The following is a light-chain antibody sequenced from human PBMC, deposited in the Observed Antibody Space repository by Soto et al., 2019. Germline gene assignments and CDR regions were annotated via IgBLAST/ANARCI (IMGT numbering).Light chain of an antibody. V-gene: IGLV2-8*01. CDR2: EVT. CDR1: SSDVGGYKY. J-gene: IGLJ1*01. CDR3: SSYAGFNLHV. Sequence: QSALTQPPSASGSPGQSVTISCTGTSSDVGGYKYVSWYQQHPGKAPKLMIFEVTKRPSGVPDRFSGSKSGNTASLTISGLQAEDEADYYCSSYAGFNLHVFGTGTKVTVL.